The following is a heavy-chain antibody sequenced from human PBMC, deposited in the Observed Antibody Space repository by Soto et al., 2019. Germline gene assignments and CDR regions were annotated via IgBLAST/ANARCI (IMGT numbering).Heavy chain of an antibody. J-gene: IGHJ6*02. CDR2: IIPIFGTA. V-gene: IGHV1-69*13. CDR3: ARSIAGCSSTICRPDYYYYYGMDV. Sequence: PVKGAWKASVGTFSSDLSSWLRQAPGQGLEWMGGIIPIFGTANYAQKFQGRVTITADESTSTAYMELSSLRSEDTAVYYCARSIAGCSSTICRPDYYYYYGMDVWGQGTTVTVSS. D-gene: IGHD2-2*01. CDR1: VGTFSSDL.